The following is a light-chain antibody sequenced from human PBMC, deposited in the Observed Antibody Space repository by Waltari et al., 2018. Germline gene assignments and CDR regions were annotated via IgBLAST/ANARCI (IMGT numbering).Light chain of an antibody. CDR1: SSDVRSYHS. V-gene: IGLV2-23*02. CDR3: CSDAGDSLYV. J-gene: IGLJ1*01. CDR2: AVT. Sequence: QSALTQPASVSGSPGQSITLPCTGTSSDVRSYHSVSWYQQYPGKAPTLLIYAVTQRPSGVSDPFAGSKSGNTASLTISGLQAEDEADYYCCSDAGDSLYVFGTGTTVTV.